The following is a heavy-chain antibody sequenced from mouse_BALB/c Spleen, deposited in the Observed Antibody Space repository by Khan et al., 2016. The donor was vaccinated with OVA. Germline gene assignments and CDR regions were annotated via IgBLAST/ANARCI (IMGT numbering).Heavy chain of an antibody. D-gene: IGHD2-12*01. CDR2: INPSDGDT. V-gene: IGHV1S81*02. J-gene: IGHJ3*01. CDR1: GYTFTSYY. Sequence: QVQLKQSGAELVKPGASVKLSCTASGYTFTSYYMYWVKQRPGQGLEWIGEINPSDGDTNFNEKFKSKATLTVDKSSSTVYMQLSSLTSEDSAVYYCTRSGYVTFAYWGQGTLVTVSA. CDR3: TRSGYVTFAY.